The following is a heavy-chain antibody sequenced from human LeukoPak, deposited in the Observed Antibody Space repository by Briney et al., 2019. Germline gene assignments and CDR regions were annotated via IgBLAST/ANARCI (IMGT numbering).Heavy chain of an antibody. CDR2: IYYSGST. Sequence: SETLSLTCTVSGGSISSYYWSWIRQPPGKGLEWIGYIYYSGSTNYNPSLKSRVTISVDTSKNQFSLKLSSVTAADTAVYYCSRINDFWSGYFHHDHWGQGTLVTVSS. V-gene: IGHV4-59*01. D-gene: IGHD3-3*01. CDR3: SRINDFWSGYFHHDH. CDR1: GGSISSYY. J-gene: IGHJ4*02.